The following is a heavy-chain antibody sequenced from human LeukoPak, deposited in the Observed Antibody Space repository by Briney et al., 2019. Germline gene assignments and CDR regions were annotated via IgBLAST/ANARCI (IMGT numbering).Heavy chain of an antibody. J-gene: IGHJ6*03. CDR2: IKSNSGGT. CDR3: ARTPPGGASHYYYYMDD. Sequence: ASVKVSCEASGYSFTGYYMHWVRQAPGQGLEWMGWIKSNSGGTNYAQKFQGRVTMTRDTSISTAYMELSRLRSDDTAVYYCARTPPGGASHYYYYMDDWGKGTTVTVSS. D-gene: IGHD3-16*01. CDR1: GYSFTGYY. V-gene: IGHV1-2*02.